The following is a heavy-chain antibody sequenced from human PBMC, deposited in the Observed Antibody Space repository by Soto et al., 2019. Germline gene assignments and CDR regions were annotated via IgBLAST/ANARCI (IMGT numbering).Heavy chain of an antibody. Sequence: GSLRLSCAASGFTFSSYSMNWVRQAPGKGLEWVSYISSSSSTIYYADSVKGRFTISRDNAKNSLYLQMNSLRAEDTAVYYCARALPAWFGGDDAFDIWGQGTMVTVSS. CDR1: GFTFSSYS. CDR2: ISSSSSTI. V-gene: IGHV3-48*01. J-gene: IGHJ3*02. CDR3: ARALPAWFGGDDAFDI. D-gene: IGHD3-10*01.